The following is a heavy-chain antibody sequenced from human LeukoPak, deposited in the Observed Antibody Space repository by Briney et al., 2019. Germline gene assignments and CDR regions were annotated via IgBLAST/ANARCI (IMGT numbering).Heavy chain of an antibody. D-gene: IGHD2-15*01. Sequence: GGSLRLSCAASGFTFSSYSMNWVRQAPGKGLEWGSSISSSSSYIYYADSVKGRFTISRDNAKNSLYLQMNSLRDQDTAVYYCARGEDIVVVVAAREYYFDYWGQGTLVTVSS. CDR2: ISSSSSYI. CDR1: GFTFSSYS. J-gene: IGHJ4*02. CDR3: ARGEDIVVVVAAREYYFDY. V-gene: IGHV3-21*01.